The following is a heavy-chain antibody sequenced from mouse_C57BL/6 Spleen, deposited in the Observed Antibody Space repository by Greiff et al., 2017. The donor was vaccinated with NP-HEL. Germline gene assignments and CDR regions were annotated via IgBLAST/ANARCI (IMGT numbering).Heavy chain of an antibody. V-gene: IGHV1-69*01. CDR1: GYTFTSYW. CDR3: ARGGGTAWFAY. Sequence: QVQLQQPGAELVMPGSSVKLSCKASGYTFTSYWMHWVKQRPGQGLEWIVEIDPSDSYTNYNQKFKGKSTLTVDKSSSTAYMQLSSLTSEDSAVYYCARGGGTAWFAYWGQGTLVTVSA. J-gene: IGHJ3*01. D-gene: IGHD4-1*01. CDR2: IDPSDSYT.